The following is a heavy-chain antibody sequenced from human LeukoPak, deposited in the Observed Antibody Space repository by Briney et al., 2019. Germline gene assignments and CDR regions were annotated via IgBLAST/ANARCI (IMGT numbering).Heavy chain of an antibody. V-gene: IGHV3-53*01. CDR1: DLTVASTY. Sequence: PGGSLRLSCGVSDLTVASTYMSWLRQAPGKGLDWVSTIYRNGNTFYADSVKGRFTISRDTSKNTLNLEMNSLGVEDTAVYYCARAVTDGYSLDFYFDFWGLGTLVTVS. J-gene: IGHJ4*02. D-gene: IGHD5-24*01. CDR3: ARAVTDGYSLDFYFDF. CDR2: IYRNGNT.